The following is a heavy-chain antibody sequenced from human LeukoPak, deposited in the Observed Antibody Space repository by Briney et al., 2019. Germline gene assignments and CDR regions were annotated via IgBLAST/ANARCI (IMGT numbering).Heavy chain of an antibody. CDR1: GYSFTGYY. CDR2: INPNSGGT. J-gene: IGHJ6*03. V-gene: IGHV1-2*02. CDR3: ARGKFSPTHYYYYMDV. Sequence: ASVKVSCKASGYSFTGYYMHWVRQAPGQGLEWMGWINPNSGGTNYAQKFQGRVTMTRDTSISTAYMELSRLRSDDTAVYYCARGKFSPTHYYYYMDVWGEGTTVTVSS.